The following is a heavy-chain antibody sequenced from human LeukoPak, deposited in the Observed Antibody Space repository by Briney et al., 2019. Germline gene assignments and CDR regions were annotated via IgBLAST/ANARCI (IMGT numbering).Heavy chain of an antibody. V-gene: IGHV4-59*01. CDR2: IYYSGST. CDR3: ARGHCSSTSCYPIDY. J-gene: IGHJ4*02. CDR1: GGSFSGYY. Sequence: PSETLSLTCAVYGGSFSGYYWSWIRQPPGKGLEWIGYIYYSGSTNYNPSLKSRVTISVDTSKNQFSLKLSSVTAADTAVYYCARGHCSSTSCYPIDYWGQGTLVTVSS. D-gene: IGHD2-2*01.